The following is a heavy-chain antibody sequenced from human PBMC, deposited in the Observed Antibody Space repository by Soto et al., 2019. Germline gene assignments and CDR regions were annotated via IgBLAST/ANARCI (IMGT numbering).Heavy chain of an antibody. Sequence: QVQLQQWGAGLLKPSETLSLTCAVYGGSFSGYYWSWIRQPPGKGLEWIGEINHSGSTNYNPSLKSRVTISVDTSKNQFPLKLSSVTAADTAVYYCARSTRFYYGSGAQGDMDVWGQGTTVTVSS. J-gene: IGHJ6*02. CDR1: GGSFSGYY. D-gene: IGHD3-10*01. CDR2: INHSGST. V-gene: IGHV4-34*01. CDR3: ARSTRFYYGSGAQGDMDV.